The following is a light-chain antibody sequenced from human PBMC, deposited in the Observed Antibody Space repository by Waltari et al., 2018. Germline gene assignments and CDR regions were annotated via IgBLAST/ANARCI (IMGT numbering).Light chain of an antibody. J-gene: IGLJ3*02. Sequence: QSVLTQPPSASGSLGKSVTISCTGARSNVGVYNFVSLYQTPPATAPKLIIYEVNKLPARVPVPVSGATSGNPASLPVSGLLAEDEADYYCTSSAGKNILVFGGGTNLTVL. V-gene: IGLV2-8*01. CDR1: RSNVGVYNF. CDR3: TSSAGKNILV. CDR2: EVN.